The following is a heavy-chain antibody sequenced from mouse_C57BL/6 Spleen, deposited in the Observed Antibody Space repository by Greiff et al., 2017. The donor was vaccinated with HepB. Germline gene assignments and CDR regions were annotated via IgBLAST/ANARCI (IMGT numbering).Heavy chain of an antibody. CDR3: SRAQSDCDEGAWFAY. Sequence: EVKLVESGGGLVKPGGSLKLSCAASGFTFSSYAMSWVRQTPEKRLEWVATISDGGSYTYYPDNVKGRFTISRDNAKNNLYLQMSHLKSEDTAMYYCSRAQSDCDEGAWFAYWGQGTLVTVSA. J-gene: IGHJ3*01. D-gene: IGHD2-4*01. V-gene: IGHV5-4*03. CDR1: GFTFSSYA. CDR2: ISDGGSYT.